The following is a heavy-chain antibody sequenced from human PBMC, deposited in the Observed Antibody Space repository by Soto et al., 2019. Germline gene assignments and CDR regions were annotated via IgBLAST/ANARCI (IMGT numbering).Heavy chain of an antibody. CDR1: GGTFSSYR. CDR3: VRDSGAKLSSS. D-gene: IGHD6-13*01. Sequence: ASVKVSCKASGGTFSSYRINWVRQAPGQGLEWVGGIVPIRRTADYAQTFQGRVSITADESARTSSMELRSLRSQDTAVYYCVRDSGAKLSSSWGQGTLVTVSS. V-gene: IGHV1-69*13. J-gene: IGHJ4*02. CDR2: IVPIRRTA.